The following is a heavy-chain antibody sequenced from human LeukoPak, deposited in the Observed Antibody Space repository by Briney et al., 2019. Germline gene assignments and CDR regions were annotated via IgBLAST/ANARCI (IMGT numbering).Heavy chain of an antibody. Sequence: SETLSLTCTVSGGSISSSSYYWGWIRQPTGKGLEWIGSIYYSGSTYYNPSLKSRVTISVDTSKNQFSLKLSSVTAADTAVYYCARDSFSYSSGWYTDYWGQGTLVTVSS. CDR1: GGSISSSSYY. CDR3: ARDSFSYSSGWYTDY. J-gene: IGHJ4*02. CDR2: IYYSGST. V-gene: IGHV4-39*07. D-gene: IGHD6-19*01.